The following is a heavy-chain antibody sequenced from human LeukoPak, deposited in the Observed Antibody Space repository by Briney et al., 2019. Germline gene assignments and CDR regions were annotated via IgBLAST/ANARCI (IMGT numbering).Heavy chain of an antibody. Sequence: GASVKVSCKASGYTFNRYAMNWVRQAPGQELEWMGWINTNTGNPTYAQGFTGRFVFSLDTSVSTAYLQISSLKAEDTAVYYCARDRTHSGSYGPMAYWGQGTLVTVSS. CDR1: GYTFNRYA. CDR3: ARDRTHSGSYGPMAY. CDR2: INTNTGNP. J-gene: IGHJ4*02. D-gene: IGHD1-26*01. V-gene: IGHV7-4-1*02.